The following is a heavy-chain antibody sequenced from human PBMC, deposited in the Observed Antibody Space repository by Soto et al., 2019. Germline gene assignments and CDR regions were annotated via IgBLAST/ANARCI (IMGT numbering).Heavy chain of an antibody. CDR3: ARDQILYNWNYHGMDV. Sequence: PGGSLRLSCAASGFTVSSNYMSWVRQAPGKGLEWVSVIYSGGSTYYADSVKGRFTISRDNSKNTLYLQMNSLRAEDTAVYYCARDQILYNWNYHGMDVWGQGTTVTVSS. J-gene: IGHJ6*02. CDR2: IYSGGST. CDR1: GFTVSSNY. D-gene: IGHD1-20*01. V-gene: IGHV3-53*01.